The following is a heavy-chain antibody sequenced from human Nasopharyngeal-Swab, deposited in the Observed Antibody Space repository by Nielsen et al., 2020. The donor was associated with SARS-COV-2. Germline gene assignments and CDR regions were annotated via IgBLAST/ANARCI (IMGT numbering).Heavy chain of an antibody. V-gene: IGHV3-7*01. CDR1: GFTIRGYW. Sequence: GGSLRLSCAASGFTIRGYWMSWVRQAPGKGREWVANVSQDEGSTYYVDSVKGRFTISRDNARKSVYLQMDNLAADDTAINYCARLIFISGRREFDYWGHGTLVTVSS. D-gene: IGHD3-16*02. CDR3: ARLIFISGRREFDY. J-gene: IGHJ4*01. CDR2: VSQDEGST.